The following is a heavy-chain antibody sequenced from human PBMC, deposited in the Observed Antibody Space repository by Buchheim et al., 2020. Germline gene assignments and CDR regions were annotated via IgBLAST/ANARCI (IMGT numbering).Heavy chain of an antibody. V-gene: IGHV3-23*01. CDR1: GFSFGRYG. CDR3: VKDAVFTTWELLAGWFDS. CDR2: ISGGGGST. D-gene: IGHD1-26*01. Sequence: DVQLLESGGDLVQPGGSLRLSCVASGFSFGRYGMTWVRQAPGKGLEWVSGISGGGGSTYYADSVKGRFTISRDNSDNTLQLEMNSLRAEDTAVYYCVKDAVFTTWELLAGWFDSWGQGTL. J-gene: IGHJ5*01.